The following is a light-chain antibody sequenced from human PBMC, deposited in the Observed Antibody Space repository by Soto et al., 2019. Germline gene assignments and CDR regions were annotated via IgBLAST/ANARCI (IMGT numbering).Light chain of an antibody. CDR2: AAS. CDR3: QKYNSAPPT. Sequence: DIQMTQSPSSLSASVGDRVTITCRASQGISNYLAWYQQKPGKVPKLLIYAASTLQSGVPSRFSGRGSGTEFTLTISSLRPEDVATYYCQKYNSAPPTFGQGTKLEIK. CDR1: QGISNY. V-gene: IGKV1-27*01. J-gene: IGKJ2*01.